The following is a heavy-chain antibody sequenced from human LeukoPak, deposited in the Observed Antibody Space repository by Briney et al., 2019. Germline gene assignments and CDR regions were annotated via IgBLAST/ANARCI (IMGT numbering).Heavy chain of an antibody. CDR2: ISSSGYTI. CDR1: GFTFSRYS. V-gene: IGHV3-48*04. Sequence: GGSLRLSCAASGFTFSRYSMNWVRQAPGKGLEWVSYISSSGYTIYYADSMKGRFTISRDNAKNSLYLQMNSLRAEDTAVYYCARARLPVLRFLEWLSYGMDVWGQGTTVTVSS. D-gene: IGHD3-3*01. J-gene: IGHJ6*02. CDR3: ARARLPVLRFLEWLSYGMDV.